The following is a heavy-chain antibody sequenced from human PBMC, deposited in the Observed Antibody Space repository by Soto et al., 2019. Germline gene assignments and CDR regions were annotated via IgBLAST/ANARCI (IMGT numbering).Heavy chain of an antibody. CDR1: GFTFSSYG. CDR3: ANGYGSTI. V-gene: IGHV3-21*01. Sequence: GGSLRLSCAASGFTFSSYGMNWVRQAPGKGLEWVSSISSSGNYIYYADSVKGRFTISRDNAKNSLYLQMNSLRAEDTAVYYCANGYGSTIWGQGTLVTVTS. CDR2: ISSSGNYI. J-gene: IGHJ4*02. D-gene: IGHD3-10*01.